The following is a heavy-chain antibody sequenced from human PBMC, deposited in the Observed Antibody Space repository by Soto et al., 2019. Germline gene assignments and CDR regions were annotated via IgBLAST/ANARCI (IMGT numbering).Heavy chain of an antibody. Sequence: PSETLSLTCAVYGGSFSGYYWSWIRQPPGKGLEWIGEINHSGSTNYNPSLKSRVTISVDTSKNQFSLKLSSVTAADTAVYYCASASSWYYYYYGMDVWGQGTTVTVSS. J-gene: IGHJ6*02. CDR3: ASASSWYYYYYGMDV. CDR2: INHSGST. D-gene: IGHD6-13*01. V-gene: IGHV4-34*01. CDR1: GGSFSGYY.